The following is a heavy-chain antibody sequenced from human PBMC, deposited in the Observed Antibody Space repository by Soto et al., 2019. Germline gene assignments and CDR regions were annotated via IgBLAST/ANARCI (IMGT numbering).Heavy chain of an antibody. V-gene: IGHV4-39*01. CDR2: IYHTGRT. CDR1: GGSISGSSYY. D-gene: IGHD3-10*01. J-gene: IGHJ4*02. CDR3: VYGSGDY. Sequence: QLQLQESGPGLVKPSETLSLTCNVSGGSISGSSYYWGWIRQPPGKGLEWIGTIYHTGRTYYKPSLKSRVSISIDTSQDQFSLRLTSVTVADTAVYYCVYGSGDYWGQGILVTVSS.